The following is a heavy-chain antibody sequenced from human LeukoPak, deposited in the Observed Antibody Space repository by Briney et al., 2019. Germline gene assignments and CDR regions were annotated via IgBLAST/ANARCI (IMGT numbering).Heavy chain of an antibody. CDR2: IWYDGSNK. J-gene: IGHJ4*02. D-gene: IGHD3-22*01. Sequence: PGGSLRLSCAASGFTFGSYGMHWVRQAPGKGLEWVAVIWYDGSNKYYADSVKGRFTISRDNSKNTLYLQMNSLRAEDTAVYYCAKDLITYYYDSSGYSDWGQGTLVTVSS. CDR3: AKDLITYYYDSSGYSD. V-gene: IGHV3-30*02. CDR1: GFTFGSYG.